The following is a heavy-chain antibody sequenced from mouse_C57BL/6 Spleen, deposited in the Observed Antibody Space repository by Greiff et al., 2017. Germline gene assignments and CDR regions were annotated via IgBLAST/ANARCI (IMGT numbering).Heavy chain of an antibody. CDR3: ARDPYFDY. Sequence: VQLQQPGTELVKPGASVKLSCKASGYTFTSYWMHWVKQRPGQGLEWIGNIYPSNGGTKYNEKFKSKATLTVDKSNSTTYMKHSSLTSEDAAVYYCARDPYFDYWGQGTTLTVSS. J-gene: IGHJ2*01. CDR1: GYTFTSYW. CDR2: IYPSNGGT. V-gene: IGHV1-53*01.